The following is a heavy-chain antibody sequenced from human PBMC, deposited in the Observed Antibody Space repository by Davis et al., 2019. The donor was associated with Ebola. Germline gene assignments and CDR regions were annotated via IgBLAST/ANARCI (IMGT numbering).Heavy chain of an antibody. V-gene: IGHV1-2*02. D-gene: IGHD3-22*01. Sequence: ASVKVSCKASGYTFTGYYMHWVRQAPGQGLEWMGWINPNSGGTNYAQKFQGRVTMTRDTSISTAYMELSRLRSDDTAVYYCARATLITMIVPNRWFDPWGQGTLVTVSS. CDR3: ARATLITMIVPNRWFDP. CDR1: GYTFTGYY. CDR2: INPNSGGT. J-gene: IGHJ5*02.